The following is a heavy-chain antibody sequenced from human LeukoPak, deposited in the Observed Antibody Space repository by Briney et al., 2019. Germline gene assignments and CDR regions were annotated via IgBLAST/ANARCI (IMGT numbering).Heavy chain of an antibody. V-gene: IGHV3-66*02. CDR3: ARDRVFGVVKYYYYYYMDV. CDR1: GFTVSSNY. J-gene: IGHJ6*03. Sequence: GGSLRLSCAASGFTVSSNYMSWVRQAPGKGLEWVSVIYSGGSTYNADSVKGRFTISRDNSKNTLYLQMNSLRAEDTAVYYCARDRVFGVVKYYYYYYMDVWGKGTTVTVSS. D-gene: IGHD3-3*01. CDR2: IYSGGST.